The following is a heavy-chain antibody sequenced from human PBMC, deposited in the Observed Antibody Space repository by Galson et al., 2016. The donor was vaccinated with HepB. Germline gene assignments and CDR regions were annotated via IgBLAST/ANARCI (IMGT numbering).Heavy chain of an antibody. V-gene: IGHV3-9*01. CDR2: ISWNSGSI. D-gene: IGHD3-22*01. CDR3: AKDSEGGYYYDSSGYSQLFYGMDV. Sequence: SLRLSCAASGFTFDDYAMHWVRQAPGKGLEWVPGISWNSGSIGYADSVKGRFTISRDNAKNSLYLQMNSLRAEDTALYYCAKDSEGGYYYDSSGYSQLFYGMDVWGQGTTVTVSS. CDR1: GFTFDDYA. J-gene: IGHJ6*02.